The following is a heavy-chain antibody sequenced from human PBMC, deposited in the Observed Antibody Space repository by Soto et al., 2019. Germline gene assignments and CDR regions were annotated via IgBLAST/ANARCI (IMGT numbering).Heavy chain of an antibody. V-gene: IGHV1-3*01. D-gene: IGHD6-13*01. CDR2: INAANGDT. Sequence: KGPPASVKVSCKASGYTFTSYGIHWVRQAPGQRLEWMGWINAANGDTKYSPKFXXXXTXXRDTSASTDYMELSRLGPEDTAVYYCVIIFVLATGIDWFDPWGQGTLVTV. J-gene: IGHJ5*02. CDR1: GYTFTSYG. CDR3: VIIFVLATGIDWFDP.